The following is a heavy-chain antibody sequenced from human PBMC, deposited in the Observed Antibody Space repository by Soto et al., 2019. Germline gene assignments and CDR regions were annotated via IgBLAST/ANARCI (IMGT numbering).Heavy chain of an antibody. CDR2: IKSKTDGGTT. V-gene: IGHV3-15*01. CDR3: TTVSTVTRSGAFDI. CDR1: GFTFSNAW. D-gene: IGHD4-17*01. Sequence: GGSLRLSCAASGFTFSNAWMSWVRQAPGKGLEWVGRIKSKTDGGTTDYAAPVKGRFTISRDDSKNTLYLQMNSLKTEDTAVYYCTTVSTVTRSGAFDIWGQGTMVTVSS. J-gene: IGHJ3*02.